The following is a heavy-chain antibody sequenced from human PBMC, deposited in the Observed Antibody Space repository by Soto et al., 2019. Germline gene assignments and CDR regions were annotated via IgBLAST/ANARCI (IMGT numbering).Heavy chain of an antibody. J-gene: IGHJ4*02. CDR1: GFTFTTYY. CDR2: IDPSGGST. V-gene: IGHV1-46*01. D-gene: IGHD3-22*01. CDR3: ARVPYDTTGYYAF. Sequence: ASVKVSCKTSGFTFTTYYIPWVRQAPGQGLEWMGMIDPSGGSTTYAQKFQGRITMTSDMSTSTVYMELSSLRSEDTAVYYCARVPYDTTGYYAFWGQGTLVTVSS.